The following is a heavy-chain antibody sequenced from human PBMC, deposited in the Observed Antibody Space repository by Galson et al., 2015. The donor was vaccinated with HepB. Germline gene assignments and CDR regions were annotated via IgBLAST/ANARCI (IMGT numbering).Heavy chain of an antibody. J-gene: IGHJ4*02. D-gene: IGHD6-6*01. CDR3: AKGATIAVRGYFDY. CDR1: GFTFSSCA. Sequence: SLRLSCAASGFTFSSCAMNWVRQAPGKGLEWVSSITSTGTSTCYADSVKGRFTISRDNSKNTLYLQMNSLTADDAAVYYCAKGATIAVRGYFDYWGQGILVTVSS. CDR2: ITSTGTST. V-gene: IGHV3-23*01.